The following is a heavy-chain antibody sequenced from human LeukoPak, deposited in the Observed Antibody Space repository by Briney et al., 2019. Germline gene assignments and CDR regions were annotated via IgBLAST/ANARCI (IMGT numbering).Heavy chain of an antibody. CDR2: IKYDESDI. J-gene: IGHJ5*01. D-gene: IGHD6-6*01. CDR3: TRLVRSGRFDF. V-gene: IGHV3-7*01. Sequence: GGSLRLSCAASGYTFRSDWMNWVRQARGKGLEWVASIKYDESDIRYMDSVKGRLTVSRDNGKNSVYLQMDSLRAEDTAVYYCTRLVRSGRFDFWAQGTLVTVSS. CDR1: GYTFRSDW.